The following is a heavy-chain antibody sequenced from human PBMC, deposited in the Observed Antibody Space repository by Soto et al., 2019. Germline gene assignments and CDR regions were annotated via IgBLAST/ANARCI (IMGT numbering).Heavy chain of an antibody. CDR2: IYKSGNT. CDR3: ARDNIWGNMYSGYYYHGMDV. CDR1: GDSISTYY. J-gene: IGHJ6*02. Sequence: SETLSLTCSVSGDSISTYYWSWIRQPPGKGLEWIGYIYKSGNTKYNPSLKSRVIISVDTSRNQISLELSSVTTADTAVYYCARDNIWGNMYSGYYYHGMDVWGHGPTVT. V-gene: IGHV4-59*01. D-gene: IGHD5-12*01.